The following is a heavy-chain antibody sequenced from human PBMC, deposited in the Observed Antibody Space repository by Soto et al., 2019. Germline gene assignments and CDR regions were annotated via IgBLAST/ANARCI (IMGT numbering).Heavy chain of an antibody. CDR2: INADYGNT. D-gene: IGHD5-18*01. V-gene: IGHV1-18*01. J-gene: IGHJ6*02. CDR1: GYTFYSHS. CDR3: ARCIQGDYYYGMDV. Sequence: GASVKVSCKASGYTFYSHSISWVRQAPGQGLEWMGRINADYGNTQYAQKFRGRVTMTTDTSTTTVYMELTNLRSDDTAVYYCARCIQGDYYYGMDVWGQGTTVPSP.